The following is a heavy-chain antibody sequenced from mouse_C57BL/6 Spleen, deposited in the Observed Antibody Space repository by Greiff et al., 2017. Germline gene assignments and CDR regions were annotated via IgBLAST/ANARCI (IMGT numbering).Heavy chain of an antibody. D-gene: IGHD2-3*01. CDR1: GYAFSSYW. CDR3: ARLLDDGYYEGDYFDY. V-gene: IGHV1-80*01. CDR2: IYPGDGDT. Sequence: QVQLQQSGAELVKPGASVKISCKASGYAFSSYWMNWVKQRPGKGLEWIGQIYPGDGDTNYNGKFKGKATLTADKSSSTAYMQLSSLTSEDSAVYFCARLLDDGYYEGDYFDYWGQGTTLTVSS. J-gene: IGHJ2*01.